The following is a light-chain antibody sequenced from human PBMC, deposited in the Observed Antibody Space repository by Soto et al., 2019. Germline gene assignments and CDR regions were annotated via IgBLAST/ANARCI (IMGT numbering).Light chain of an antibody. CDR3: QQFDGSPHT. V-gene: IGKV3-20*01. CDR1: QSVTSTH. Sequence: EIVLTQSPGTLSLSPVERATLSCRASQSVTSTHLAWYQQKPGQAPRLLIYDASTRATGIPDRFSGSGSGTDFTLTISRLEPEDFAVYCCQQFDGSPHTFGQGTRLEIK. CDR2: DAS. J-gene: IGKJ5*01.